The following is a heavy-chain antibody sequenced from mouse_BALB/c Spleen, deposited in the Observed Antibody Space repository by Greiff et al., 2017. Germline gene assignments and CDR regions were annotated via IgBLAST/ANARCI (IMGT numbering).Heavy chain of an antibody. V-gene: IGHV14-3*02. Sequence: VQLQQSGAELVKPGASVKLSCTASGFNIKDTYMHWVKQRPEQGLEWIGRIDPANGNTKYDPKFQGKATITADTSSNTAYLQLSSLTSEDTAVYYCARGDGNYDPFAYWGQGTLVTVSA. J-gene: IGHJ3*01. CDR2: IDPANGNT. CDR1: GFNIKDTY. D-gene: IGHD2-1*01. CDR3: ARGDGNYDPFAY.